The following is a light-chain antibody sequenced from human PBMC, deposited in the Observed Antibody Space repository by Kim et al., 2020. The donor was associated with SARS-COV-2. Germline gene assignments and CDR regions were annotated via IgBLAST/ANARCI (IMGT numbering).Light chain of an antibody. CDR2: AAS. CDR3: QQNDRTPPT. Sequence: ASVGDRVTITCRASQNIKRFLNWYQLKPGKAPDLLIYAASTLQSGVPSRFSGTGSGTDFTLTITYLQPEDFATYYCQQNDRTPPTFGQGTKVDIK. V-gene: IGKV1-39*01. J-gene: IGKJ1*01. CDR1: QNIKRF.